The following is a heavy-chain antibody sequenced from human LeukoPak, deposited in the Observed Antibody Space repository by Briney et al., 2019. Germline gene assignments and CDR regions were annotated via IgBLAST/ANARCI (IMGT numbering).Heavy chain of an antibody. CDR1: GFTVSSNY. CDR3: ARTTDYYDSTPPGV. CDR2: IYSGGST. Sequence: GGSLRLSCAASGFTVSSNYMSWVRQAPGKGLEWVSVIYSGGSTYYADSVKGRFTISRDNSKNTLYLQMNSLRAEDTAVYYCARTTDYYDSTPPGVWGQGTLVTVSS. V-gene: IGHV3-66*01. D-gene: IGHD3-22*01. J-gene: IGHJ4*02.